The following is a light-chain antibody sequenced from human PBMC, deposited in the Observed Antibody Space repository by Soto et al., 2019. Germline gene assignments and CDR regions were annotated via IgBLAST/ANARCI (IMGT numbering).Light chain of an antibody. CDR3: QQRSDRLPIT. J-gene: IGKJ5*01. Sequence: EIVMTQYPVTLSVSPGERATLSCRASQSVSSNLAWYQQKPGQAPRLLIYGASTRATGIPARFSGSGSGTDFTLTISSLEPEDSAVYYCQQRSDRLPITFGQGTRLEIK. CDR2: GAS. V-gene: IGKV3-15*01. CDR1: QSVSSN.